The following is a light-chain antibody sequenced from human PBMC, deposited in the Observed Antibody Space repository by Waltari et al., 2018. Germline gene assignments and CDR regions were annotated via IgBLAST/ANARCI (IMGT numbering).Light chain of an antibody. CDR2: RNN. J-gene: IGLJ3*02. CDR3: AAWDDSLSAWV. V-gene: IGLV1-47*01. CDR1: SSNIGSHS. Sequence: QSVLTQPPSASVTPGQRVTISCSGSSSNIGSHSVYWYQQLPGTAPKLLIYRNNQRPSGVPDRLSGSKSGTSASLAISGLRSEDEADYYCAAWDDSLSAWVFGGGTKLTVL.